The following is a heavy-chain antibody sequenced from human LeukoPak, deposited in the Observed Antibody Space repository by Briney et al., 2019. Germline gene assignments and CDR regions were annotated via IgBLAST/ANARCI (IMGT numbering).Heavy chain of an antibody. CDR1: GFTFSSYA. CDR3: ARVALWFGSYFDY. J-gene: IGHJ4*02. V-gene: IGHV3-64*01. D-gene: IGHD3-10*01. CDR2: ISSNGGST. Sequence: GGSLRLSCAASGFTFSSYAMHWVRQAPGKGLEYVSAISSNGGSTYYANSVKGRFTISRDNSKNTLYLQMGSLRAGDMAVYYCARVALWFGSYFDYWGQGTLVTVS.